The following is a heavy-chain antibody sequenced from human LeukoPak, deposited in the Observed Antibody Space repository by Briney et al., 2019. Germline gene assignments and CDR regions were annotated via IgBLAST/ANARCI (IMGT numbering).Heavy chain of an antibody. V-gene: IGHV1-2*02. Sequence: ASVKVSCKASGYTFTGYYMHWVRQAPGQGLEWMGWINPNSGGTNYAQKFQGRVTMTRDTSISTAYMELSRLRSDDTAVYYCARVRGYCSGGSCYQDAVDTWGQGTMVTVSS. CDR3: ARVRGYCSGGSCYQDAVDT. D-gene: IGHD2-15*01. CDR2: INPNSGGT. CDR1: GYTFTGYY. J-gene: IGHJ3*02.